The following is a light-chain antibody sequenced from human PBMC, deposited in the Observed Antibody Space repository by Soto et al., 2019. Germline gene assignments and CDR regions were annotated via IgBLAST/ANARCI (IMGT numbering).Light chain of an antibody. V-gene: IGKV4-1*01. CDR1: QSVLYNSNNKNY. Sequence: DIVMTQSPDSLAVSLGERATINCKSSQSVLYNSNNKNYLAWHQQKPGQSPKLLIYWASTRESGVPDRFSGSGSGTDFTLTISSLQAEDVAVYYCQQYYSTPITFGQGTRLEIK. CDR3: QQYYSTPIT. J-gene: IGKJ5*01. CDR2: WAS.